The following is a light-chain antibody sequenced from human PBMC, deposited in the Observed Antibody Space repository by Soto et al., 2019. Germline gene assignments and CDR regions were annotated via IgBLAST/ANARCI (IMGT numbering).Light chain of an antibody. V-gene: IGKV3-11*01. Sequence: EIVLTQSPATLSLSPGERATLSCRASQSVSSYLAWYQQKPGQAPRLLIYDASSRAPGIPARFSGSGSGTDFTLTISRLEAEDFAVYYCQQRGYTFGQGTKLEIK. CDR1: QSVSSY. J-gene: IGKJ2*01. CDR3: QQRGYT. CDR2: DAS.